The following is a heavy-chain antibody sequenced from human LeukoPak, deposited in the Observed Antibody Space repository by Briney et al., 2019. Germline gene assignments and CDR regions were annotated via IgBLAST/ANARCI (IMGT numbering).Heavy chain of an antibody. J-gene: IGHJ6*02. CDR1: GGSFNGYY. Sequence: PSETLSLTCAVYGGSFNGYYWSWIRQPPGKGLEWIGEINHSGSTNYNPSLKSRVTISVDTSKNQFSLKLSSVTAADTAVYYCARPVPVGAYGMDVWGQGTTVTVSS. V-gene: IGHV4-34*01. CDR2: INHSGST. CDR3: ARPVPVGAYGMDV. D-gene: IGHD1-26*01.